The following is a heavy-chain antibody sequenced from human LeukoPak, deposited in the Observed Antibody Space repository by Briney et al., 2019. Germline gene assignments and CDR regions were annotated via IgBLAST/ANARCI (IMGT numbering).Heavy chain of an antibody. Sequence: PSETLSLTCAVYGGSSSGYYWSWIRQPPGKGLEWIGEINHSGSTNYNPSLKSRVTISVDTSKNQFSLKLTSVTAADTAVYYCARDQTYSGSGIYTYFDYWGQGILVTVSS. J-gene: IGHJ4*02. CDR2: INHSGST. CDR3: ARDQTYSGSGIYTYFDY. D-gene: IGHD3-10*01. CDR1: GGSSSGYY. V-gene: IGHV4-34*01.